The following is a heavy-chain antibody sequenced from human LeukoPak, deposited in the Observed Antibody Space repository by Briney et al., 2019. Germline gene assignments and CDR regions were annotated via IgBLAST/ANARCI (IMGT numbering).Heavy chain of an antibody. J-gene: IGHJ4*02. D-gene: IGHD5-18*01. CDR1: GYTFTDYY. CDR3: ARDSSRGYTYAFDY. V-gene: IGHV1-2*02. Sequence: ASVTVSCTASGYTFTDYYIHWVRQAPGQGLEWMGWISPNSGGSNYAQKFQGRVTMTRDTSINTAYMELSRLRSDDAAVYSCARDSSRGYTYAFDYWGQGTLVSVSS. CDR2: ISPNSGGS.